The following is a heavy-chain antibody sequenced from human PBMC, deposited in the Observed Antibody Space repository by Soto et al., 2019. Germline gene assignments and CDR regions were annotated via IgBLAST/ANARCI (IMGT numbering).Heavy chain of an antibody. D-gene: IGHD3-16*02. CDR3: VRIFMITFGGVIVDY. Sequence: QITLKESGPTLVKPTQTLTLTCTFSGFSLSTSGVGVGWIRQPPGKALEWLALIYWDDDERYSPSLKSRLTITKDTSKNQVVLTMTNMDPVDTATYYCVRIFMITFGGVIVDYWGQGTLVTVSS. V-gene: IGHV2-5*02. J-gene: IGHJ4*02. CDR1: GFSLSTSGVG. CDR2: IYWDDDE.